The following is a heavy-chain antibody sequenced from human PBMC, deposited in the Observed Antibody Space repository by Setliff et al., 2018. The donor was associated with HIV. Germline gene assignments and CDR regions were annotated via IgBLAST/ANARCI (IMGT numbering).Heavy chain of an antibody. V-gene: IGHV1-69*06. CDR3: ARDRSGIAVAAPDAFDV. CDR2: IIPLLGTP. J-gene: IGHJ3*01. Sequence: GASVKVSCKASGGSFRIYAINWVRQAPGQGLEWMGGIIPLLGTPNYAHKFQGRVTITADKYSSTVYMELSSLRSEDSAVFYCARDRSGIAVAAPDAFDVWGQGTMVTVSS. D-gene: IGHD6-19*01. CDR1: GGSFRIYA.